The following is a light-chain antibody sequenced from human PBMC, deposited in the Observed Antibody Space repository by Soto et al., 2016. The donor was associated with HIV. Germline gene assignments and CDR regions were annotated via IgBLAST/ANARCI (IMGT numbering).Light chain of an antibody. CDR2: KAS. CDR3: QQYNYSPWT. CDR1: QNVNSW. V-gene: IGKV1-5*03. J-gene: IGKJ1*01. Sequence: DIQVTQSPSTLSASVGDRVTITCRTSQNVNSWLAWYQQKPGKAPNLLIYKASTLQTGVPSRFSGSGSGAEFTLTINSLQPDDFASYYCQQYNYSPWTFGQGTKVEIK.